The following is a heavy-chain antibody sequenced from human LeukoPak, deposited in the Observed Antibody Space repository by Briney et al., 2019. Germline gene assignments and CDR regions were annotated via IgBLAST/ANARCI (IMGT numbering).Heavy chain of an antibody. J-gene: IGHJ5*02. Sequence: ASVKVSCKASGYTFTGYYMHWVRQAPGQGLEWMGWINPNSGGTNYAQKFQGRVTMTRDTSISTACMELSRLRSDDTAVYYCARVPIVVVPAAMDPDWWFDPWGQGTLVTVSS. CDR2: INPNSGGT. V-gene: IGHV1-2*02. CDR3: ARVPIVVVPAAMDPDWWFDP. CDR1: GYTFTGYY. D-gene: IGHD2-2*01.